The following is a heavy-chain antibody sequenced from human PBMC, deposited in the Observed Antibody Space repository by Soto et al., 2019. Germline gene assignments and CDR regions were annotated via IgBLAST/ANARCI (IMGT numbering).Heavy chain of an antibody. CDR3: ARGVYKGIFGVVYYYGMDV. D-gene: IGHD3-3*01. CDR2: IYYSGST. J-gene: IGHJ6*02. CDR1: GGSISSSSYY. V-gene: IGHV4-39*01. Sequence: PSETLSLTCTVSGGSISSSSYYWGWIRQPPGKGLEWIGSIYYSGSTYYNPSLKSRVNISVDTSKNQFSLKLSSVTAADTAVYYCARGVYKGIFGVVYYYGMDVWGQGTTVTVS.